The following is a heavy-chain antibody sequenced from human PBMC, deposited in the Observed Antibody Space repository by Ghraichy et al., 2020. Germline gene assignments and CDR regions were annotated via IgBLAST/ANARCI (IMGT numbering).Heavy chain of an antibody. D-gene: IGHD6-6*01. J-gene: IGHJ4*02. CDR1: GGTFSSYA. V-gene: IGHV1-69*13. CDR2: IIPIFGTA. CDR3: ARAAAEYSSTTYAPY. Sequence: SVKVSCKASGGTFSSYAISWVRQAPGQGLEWMGGIIPIFGTANYAQKFQGRVTITADESTSTAYMELRSLGSDDTAVYYCARAAAEYSSTTYAPYWGQGTLVTVSS.